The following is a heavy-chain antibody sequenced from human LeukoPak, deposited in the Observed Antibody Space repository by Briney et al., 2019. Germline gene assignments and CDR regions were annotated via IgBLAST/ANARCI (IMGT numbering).Heavy chain of an antibody. D-gene: IGHD5-24*01. Sequence: GGSLRLSCAASGFTFSSYAMSWVRQAPGKGLEWVSAISGSGGSTYYADSVKGRFTISRDNSKNTLYLQMNSLRAEDTAVYYCAKEIGRLEKSSYYFDYWGQGTLVTVSS. J-gene: IGHJ4*02. V-gene: IGHV3-23*01. CDR3: AKEIGRLEKSSYYFDY. CDR2: ISGSGGST. CDR1: GFTFSSYA.